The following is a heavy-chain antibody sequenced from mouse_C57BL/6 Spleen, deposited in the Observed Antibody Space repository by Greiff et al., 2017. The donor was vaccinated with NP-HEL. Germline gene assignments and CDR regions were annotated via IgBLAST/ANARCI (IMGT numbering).Heavy chain of an antibody. CDR3: ARDYGSTPFAY. CDR1: GYTFTSYW. Sequence: QVHVKQPGAELVKPGASVKLSCKASGYTFTSYWMHWVKQRPGQGLEWIGMIHPNRGSTNYNEKFKSKATLTVDKSSSTAYMQLSSLTSEDSAVYYCARDYGSTPFAYWGQGTLVTVSA. V-gene: IGHV1-64*01. J-gene: IGHJ3*01. CDR2: IHPNRGST. D-gene: IGHD1-1*01.